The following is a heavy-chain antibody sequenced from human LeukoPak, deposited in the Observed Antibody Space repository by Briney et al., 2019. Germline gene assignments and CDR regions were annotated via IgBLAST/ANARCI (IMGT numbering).Heavy chain of an antibody. CDR1: GFTFSIYG. CDR3: AKDRGGSMVRGGYFDY. CDR2: IRYDGSNK. Sequence: GGSLRLSCAASGFTFSIYGMHWVRQAPGKGLEWVAFIRYDGSNKYYADSVKGRFTISRDNSKNTLYLQMNSLRAEDTAVYYCAKDRGGSMVRGGYFDYWGQGTLVTVSS. J-gene: IGHJ4*02. V-gene: IGHV3-30*02. D-gene: IGHD3-10*01.